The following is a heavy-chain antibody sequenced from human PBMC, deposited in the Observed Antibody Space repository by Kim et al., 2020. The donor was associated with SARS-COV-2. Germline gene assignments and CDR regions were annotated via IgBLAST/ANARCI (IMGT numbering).Heavy chain of an antibody. V-gene: IGHV3-33*06. Sequence: GGSLRLSCAASGFTFSSYAMHWVRQAPGKGLEWVAVIWYDGSNKYYADSVKGRFTISRDNSKNTLYLQMNSLRAEDTAVYYCAKGHTIFGVVYLDYWGQGTLVTVSS. CDR1: GFTFSSYA. J-gene: IGHJ4*02. D-gene: IGHD3-3*01. CDR2: IWYDGSNK. CDR3: AKGHTIFGVVYLDY.